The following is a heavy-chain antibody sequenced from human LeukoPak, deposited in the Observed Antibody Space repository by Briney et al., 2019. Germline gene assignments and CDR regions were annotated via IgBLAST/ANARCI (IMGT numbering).Heavy chain of an antibody. CDR2: ISSSSSYI. CDR3: GRSQLLNWYFDL. CDR1: GFTFSSYS. J-gene: IGHJ2*01. D-gene: IGHD2-2*01. Sequence: GGSLRLSCAASGFTFSSYSMNWVRQAPGEGLEWVSSISSSSSYIYYADSVKGRFTISRDNAKNSLYLQMNSLRAEDTAVYYCGRSQLLNWYFDLWGRGTLVTVSS. V-gene: IGHV3-21*01.